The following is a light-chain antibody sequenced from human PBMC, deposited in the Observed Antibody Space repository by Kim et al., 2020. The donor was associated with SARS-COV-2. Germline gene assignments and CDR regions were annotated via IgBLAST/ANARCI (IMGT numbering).Light chain of an antibody. J-gene: IGLJ2*01. Sequence: VAPGKTATITYGGNNIGSKSVHWYQQKPGQAPVLVIYYDSDRPSGIPERFSGSNSGNTATLTISRVEAGDEADYYCQVWDSSSDHVVFGGGTKLTVL. CDR1: NIGSKS. CDR2: YDS. V-gene: IGLV3-21*04. CDR3: QVWDSSSDHVV.